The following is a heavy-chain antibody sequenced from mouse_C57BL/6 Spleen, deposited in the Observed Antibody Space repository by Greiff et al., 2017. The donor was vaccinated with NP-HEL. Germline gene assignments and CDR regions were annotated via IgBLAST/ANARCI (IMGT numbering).Heavy chain of an antibody. CDR1: GYAFSSSW. CDR3: AKTAQATRYFDY. Sequence: QVQLQQSGPELVKPGASVKISCKASGYAFSSSWMNWVKQRPGKGLEWIGRIYPGDGDTNYNGKFKGKATLTADKSSSTAYMQLSSLTSEDSAVYFCAKTAQATRYFDYWGQGTTLTVSS. D-gene: IGHD3-2*02. V-gene: IGHV1-82*01. J-gene: IGHJ2*01. CDR2: IYPGDGDT.